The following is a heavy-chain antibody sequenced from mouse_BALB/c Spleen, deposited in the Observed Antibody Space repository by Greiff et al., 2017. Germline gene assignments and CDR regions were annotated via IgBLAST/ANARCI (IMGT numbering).Heavy chain of an antibody. Sequence: QVQLQQSGAELVKPGASVKLSCTASGFTFTSYWMHWVKQRPGQGLEWIGYINPSTGYTEYNQKFKDKATLTADKSTSTAYLQLSSLTSEDSAVYYCARAPLFDYWGQGTLVTVSA. J-gene: IGHJ3*01. V-gene: IGHV1-7*01. CDR3: ARAPLFDY. D-gene: IGHD6-1*01. CDR2: INPSTGYT. CDR1: GFTFTSYW.